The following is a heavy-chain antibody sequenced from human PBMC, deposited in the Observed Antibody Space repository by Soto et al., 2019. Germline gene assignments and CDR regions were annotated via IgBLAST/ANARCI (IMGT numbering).Heavy chain of an antibody. CDR2: ISYDGSNK. J-gene: IGHJ4*02. CDR1: GFTFSSYA. Sequence: PGGSLRLSCAASGFTFSSYAMHWVRQAPGKGLEWVAVISYDGSNKYYADSVKGRFTISRDNSKNTLYLQMNSLRAEDTAVYYCARDPTYYGSGRRPQDYWGQGTLVTVSS. V-gene: IGHV3-30-3*01. D-gene: IGHD3-10*01. CDR3: ARDPTYYGSGRRPQDY.